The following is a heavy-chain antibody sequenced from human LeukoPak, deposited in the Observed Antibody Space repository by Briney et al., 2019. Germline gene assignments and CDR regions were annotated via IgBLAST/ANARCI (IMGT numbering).Heavy chain of an antibody. V-gene: IGHV5-51*01. CDR1: GYSFTSYW. J-gene: IGHJ4*02. CDR3: ATSFLEWFHY. D-gene: IGHD3-3*01. CDR2: IYPGDSDT. Sequence: HGESLKISCKGSGYSFTSYWIGWVRQMPGKGLEWMGIIYPGDSDTRYSPSFQGQVTISADKSISSACLQWSSLKASDTAMYYCATSFLEWFHYWGQGTLVTVSS.